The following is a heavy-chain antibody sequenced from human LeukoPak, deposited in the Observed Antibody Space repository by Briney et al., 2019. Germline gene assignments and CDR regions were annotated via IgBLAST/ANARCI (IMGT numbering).Heavy chain of an antibody. D-gene: IGHD6-13*01. CDR1: GYTFTSTS. CDR3: GRVTSSSWYVGATGWFDP. Sequence: ASVKVSCKASGYTFTSTSISWVRHGPRQGLERVGWISAYNGNTNCEQKLQRRVTMTTDTYTSTVYIELRSLRSDYAAVYYCGRVTSSSWYVGATGWFDPWGQGTLVTVSS. V-gene: IGHV1-18*01. J-gene: IGHJ5*02. CDR2: ISAYNGNT.